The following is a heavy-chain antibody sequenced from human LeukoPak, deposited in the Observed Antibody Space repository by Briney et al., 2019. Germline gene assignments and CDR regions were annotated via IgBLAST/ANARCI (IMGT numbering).Heavy chain of an antibody. V-gene: IGHV3-66*01. CDR1: GFTASSNY. J-gene: IGHJ6*02. Sequence: GSLRLSCAASGFTASSNYMSWVRQAPGKRLEWVAVIYSGGSTYYADSVKGRFTISRDNSKNTLYLQMNSLRAEDTAVYYCARGLSYDSLTRYYDPGINFYSYGMDVWGQGTTVTVSS. CDR2: IYSGGST. D-gene: IGHD3-9*01. CDR3: ARGLSYDSLTRYYDPGINFYSYGMDV.